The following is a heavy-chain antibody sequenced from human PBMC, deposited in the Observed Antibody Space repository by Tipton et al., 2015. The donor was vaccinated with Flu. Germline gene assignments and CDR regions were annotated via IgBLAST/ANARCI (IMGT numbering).Heavy chain of an antibody. CDR2: IYYSGST. D-gene: IGHD1-26*01. CDR1: GGSISSYY. CDR3: ARGWGVGDPYYYYGMDV. J-gene: IGHJ6*02. V-gene: IGHV4-59*01. Sequence: TLSLTCTISGGSISSYYWSWIRQPPGKGLEWIGYIYYSGSTNYNPSLKSRVTISVDTSKNQFSLKPSSVTAADTAVYYCARGWGVGDPYYYYGMDVWGQGTTVTVSS.